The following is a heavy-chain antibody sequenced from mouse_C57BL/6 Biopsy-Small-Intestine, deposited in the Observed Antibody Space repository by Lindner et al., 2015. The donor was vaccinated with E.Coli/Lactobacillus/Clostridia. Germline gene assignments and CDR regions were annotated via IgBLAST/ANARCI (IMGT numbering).Heavy chain of an antibody. CDR3: ARHYAEGFAY. CDR2: INPNYGAT. CDR1: GYSFTDYN. J-gene: IGHJ3*01. Sequence: QLQESGPELVKPGASVKISCKASGYSFTDYNMNWVKQSNGKSLEWIGVINPNYGATTYNQKFKVKATLTVDQSSSTAYMQLNSLTSEDSAVYYCARHYAEGFAYWGQGTLVTVSA. V-gene: IGHV1-39*01. D-gene: IGHD1-1*01.